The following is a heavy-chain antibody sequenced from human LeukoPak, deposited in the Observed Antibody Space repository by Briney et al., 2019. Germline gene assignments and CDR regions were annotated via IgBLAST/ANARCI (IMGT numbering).Heavy chain of an antibody. V-gene: IGHV3-20*04. Sequence: PGGSLRLSCAASGFTFDDYGMSWVRQAPGKGLEWVSGINWNGGSTGYADSVKGRVTISRDNAKTSLYLQMNSLRAEDTALYYCARDNGDYFYSSMDVWGKGTTVTVS. D-gene: IGHD3-16*02. CDR1: GFTFDDYG. CDR3: ARDNGDYFYSSMDV. J-gene: IGHJ6*03. CDR2: INWNGGST.